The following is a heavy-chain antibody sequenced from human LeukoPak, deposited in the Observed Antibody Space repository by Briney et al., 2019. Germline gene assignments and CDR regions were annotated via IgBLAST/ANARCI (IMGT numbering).Heavy chain of an antibody. CDR2: IYYSGST. V-gene: IGHV4-59*12. D-gene: IGHD1-26*01. Sequence: SETLSLTCTVSGGSISSYYWSWIRQPPGKGLEWIGYIYYSGSTNYNPSLKSRVTISVDTSKNQFSLKLSSVTAADTAVYYCARYRSGGSYLDYWGQGTLVTVSS. J-gene: IGHJ4*02. CDR1: GGSISSYY. CDR3: ARYRSGGSYLDY.